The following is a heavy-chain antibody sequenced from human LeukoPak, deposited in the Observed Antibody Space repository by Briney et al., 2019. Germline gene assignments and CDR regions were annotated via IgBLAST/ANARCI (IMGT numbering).Heavy chain of an antibody. D-gene: IGHD3-10*01. J-gene: IGHJ6*02. V-gene: IGHV1-18*01. CDR3: ARDDYGSGPVTYYYYGMDV. CDR2: ISAYNGNT. Sequence: ASVKVSCKASGYTFTSYGISWVRQAPGQGLEWMGWISAYNGNTNYAQKLQGRVTMTTDTSTSTAYMELRSLRSDDTAVYYCARDDYGSGPVTYYYYGMDVWGQGTTVTVSS. CDR1: GYTFTSYG.